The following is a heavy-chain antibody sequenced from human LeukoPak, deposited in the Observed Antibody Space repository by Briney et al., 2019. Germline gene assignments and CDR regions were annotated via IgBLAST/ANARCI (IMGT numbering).Heavy chain of an antibody. CDR2: IFGSGGST. Sequence: GGSLRLSCAASGFTFSNYAMSWVRQAPGKGREWVSAIFGSGGSTYYADSVKGRFTVSRDNSKSTLYLQMNSLRAEDTALYYCAKWGDYDVLTGYYVPDYWGQGTLVTVSS. J-gene: IGHJ4*02. D-gene: IGHD3-9*01. V-gene: IGHV3-23*01. CDR3: AKWGDYDVLTGYYVPDY. CDR1: GFTFSNYA.